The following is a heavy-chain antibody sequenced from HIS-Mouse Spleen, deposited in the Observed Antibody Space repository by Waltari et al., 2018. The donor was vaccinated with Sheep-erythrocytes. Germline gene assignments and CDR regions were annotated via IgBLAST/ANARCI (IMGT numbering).Heavy chain of an antibody. V-gene: IGHV3-21*01. CDR2: ISSSSYI. D-gene: IGHD1-26*01. CDR1: GFTFSSSS. CDR3: ARVASGATFDY. Sequence: EVQLVESGGGLVKPGGSLRLSCAASGFTFSSSSMNWVRQAPGKGLDCVSSISSSSYIYYADSVKGRFTISRDNAKNSLYLQMNSLRAEDTAVYYCARVASGATFDYWGQGTLVTVSS. J-gene: IGHJ4*02.